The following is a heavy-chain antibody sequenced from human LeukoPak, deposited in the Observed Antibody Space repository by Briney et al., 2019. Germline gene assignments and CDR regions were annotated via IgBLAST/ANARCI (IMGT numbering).Heavy chain of an antibody. CDR2: INHSGST. D-gene: IGHD6-19*01. CDR3: ATIAPSSGWQDY. CDR1: GGSFSGYY. V-gene: IGHV4-34*01. J-gene: IGHJ4*02. Sequence: SETLSLTCAVYGGSFSGYYWSWIRQPPGKGLEWIGEINHSGSTNYNPSLKSRVTISVDTSKNQFSLKLSSVTAADTAVYYCATIAPSSGWQDYWGQGTLVTVSS.